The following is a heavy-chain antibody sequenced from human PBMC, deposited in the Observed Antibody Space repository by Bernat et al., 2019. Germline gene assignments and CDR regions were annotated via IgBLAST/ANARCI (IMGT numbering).Heavy chain of an antibody. CDR2: ISYDGSNK. CDR3: AGGRDIVVVVVATPVY. V-gene: IGHV3-30-3*01. CDR1: GFTFSSYA. D-gene: IGHD2-15*01. Sequence: QVQLVESGGGVVQPGRSLRLSCAASGFTFSSYAMHWVRQAPGKGLEWVAVISYDGSNKYYADSVKGRFTISRDNSKNTLYLQMNSLRAEDTAVYYCAGGRDIVVVVVATPVYWGQGTLVTVSS. J-gene: IGHJ4*02.